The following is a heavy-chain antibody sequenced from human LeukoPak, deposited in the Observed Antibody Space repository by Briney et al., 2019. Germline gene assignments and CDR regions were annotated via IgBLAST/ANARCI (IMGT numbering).Heavy chain of an antibody. CDR1: GFTFSSYA. CDR2: ISYDGSNK. Sequence: PGGSLRLSCAASGFTFSSYAMHWVRQAPGKGLEWVAVISYDGSNKYYADSVKGRFTISRDNSKNTLYLQMNSLRAEDTAVYYCAKDLWEWEPHYYYYYGMDVWGQGTTVTVSS. V-gene: IGHV3-30*04. CDR3: AKDLWEWEPHYYYYYGMDV. D-gene: IGHD1-26*01. J-gene: IGHJ6*02.